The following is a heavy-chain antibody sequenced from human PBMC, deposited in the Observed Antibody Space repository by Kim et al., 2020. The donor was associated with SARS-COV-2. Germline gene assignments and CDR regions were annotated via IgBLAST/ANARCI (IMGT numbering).Heavy chain of an antibody. J-gene: IGHJ4*02. CDR1: GFTFSSYG. Sequence: GGSLRLSCAASGFTFSSYGMHWVRQAPGKGLEWVAVISYDGSNKYYADSVKGRFTISRDNSKNTLYLQMNSLRAEDTAVYYCAKDDGAEQLADYWGQGTLVTVSS. CDR2: ISYDGSNK. CDR3: AKDDGAEQLADY. V-gene: IGHV3-30*18. D-gene: IGHD6-13*01.